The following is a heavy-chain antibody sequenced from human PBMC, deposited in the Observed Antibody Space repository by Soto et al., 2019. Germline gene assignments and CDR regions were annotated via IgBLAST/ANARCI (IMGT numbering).Heavy chain of an antibody. J-gene: IGHJ4*02. CDR2: ISYDGSNK. CDR1: GFTFSSYG. Sequence: GGSLRLSCAASGFTFSSYGMHWVRQAPGKGLEWVAVISYDGSNKYYADSVKGRFTISRDNSKNTLYLQMNSLRAEDTAVYYCAKDPYKPRDYGDYELLYYFDYWGQGTLVTV. V-gene: IGHV3-30*18. D-gene: IGHD4-17*01. CDR3: AKDPYKPRDYGDYELLYYFDY.